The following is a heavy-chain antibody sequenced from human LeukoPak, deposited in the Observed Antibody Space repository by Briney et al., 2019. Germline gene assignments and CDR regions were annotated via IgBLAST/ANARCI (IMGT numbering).Heavy chain of an antibody. J-gene: IGHJ4*02. V-gene: IGHV3-64D*06. Sequence: PGGSLRLSCSASGFTFSSYAMHWVRQAPGKGLEYVSAISSNGGSTYYADSAKGRFTISRDNSKNTLYLQMSSLRAEDTAVYYCVKDGTVTTTYLFDYWGQGTLVTVSS. CDR1: GFTFSSYA. D-gene: IGHD4-17*01. CDR3: VKDGTVTTTYLFDY. CDR2: ISSNGGST.